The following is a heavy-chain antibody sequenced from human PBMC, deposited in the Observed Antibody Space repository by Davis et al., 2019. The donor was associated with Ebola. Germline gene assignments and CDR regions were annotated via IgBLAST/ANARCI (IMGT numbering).Heavy chain of an antibody. CDR3: ARGRKISIVVVPAAMIDY. CDR2: IKQDGSEK. J-gene: IGHJ4*02. V-gene: IGHV3-7*03. CDR1: GFTFSSYW. D-gene: IGHD2-2*01. Sequence: GESLKISCAASGFTFSSYWMSWVRQAPGKGLEWVANIKQDGSEKYYVDSVKGRFTISRDNAKNSLYLQMNSLRAEDTAVYYCARGRKISIVVVPAAMIDYWGQGTLVTVSS.